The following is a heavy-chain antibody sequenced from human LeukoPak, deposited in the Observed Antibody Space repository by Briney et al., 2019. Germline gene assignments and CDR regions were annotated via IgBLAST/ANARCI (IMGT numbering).Heavy chain of an antibody. CDR2: ISSSGSGGNT. J-gene: IGHJ4*02. V-gene: IGHV3-23*01. CDR1: GVTLSSYA. D-gene: IGHD5-18*01. CDR3: AKDQYTGYFDY. Sequence: PGGSLRLSCAASGVTLSSYAMSWARQAPGKGLEWVSGISSSGSGGNTYYADSVKGRFTISRDNSKNTLYQQMNSLRAEDTAVYYCAKDQYTGYFDYWGQGTLVTVSS.